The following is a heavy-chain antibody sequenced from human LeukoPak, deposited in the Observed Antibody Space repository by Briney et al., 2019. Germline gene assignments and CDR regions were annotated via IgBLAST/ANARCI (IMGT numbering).Heavy chain of an antibody. V-gene: IGHV4-34*01. CDR3: ARDRSLSSGYDPPDY. CDR1: GGSFSGYY. D-gene: IGHD5-12*01. CDR2: INHSGST. J-gene: IGHJ4*02. Sequence: PSETLSLTCAVYGGSFSGYYWSWIRQPPGKGLEWIGEINHSGSTNYNPSLKSRVTISVDTSKNQFSLKLSSVTAADTAVYYCARDRSLSSGYDPPDYWGQGTLVTVSS.